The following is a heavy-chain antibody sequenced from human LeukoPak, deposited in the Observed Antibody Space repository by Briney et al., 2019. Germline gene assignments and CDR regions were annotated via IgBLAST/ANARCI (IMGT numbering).Heavy chain of an antibody. D-gene: IGHD2-2*02. CDR3: ARVSLSPTSGAAAAVPDY. CDR2: IYHSGST. J-gene: IGHJ4*02. V-gene: IGHV4-30-2*01. CDR1: GGSISSGGYY. Sequence: PSETLSLTCTVSGGSISSGGYYWSWIRQPPGKGLEWIGYIYHSGSTYYNPSLKSRVTISVDRSKNQFSLKLSSVTAADTAVYYCARVSLSPTSGAAAAVPDYWGQGTLVTVSS.